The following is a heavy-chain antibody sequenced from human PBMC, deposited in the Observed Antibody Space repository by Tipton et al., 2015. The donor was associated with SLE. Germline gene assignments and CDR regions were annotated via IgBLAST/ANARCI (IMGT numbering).Heavy chain of an antibody. V-gene: IGHV3-64*01. CDR3: ARSLEGFGELLS. CDR1: GFTFSSYA. J-gene: IGHJ5*02. CDR2: ISSNGGST. Sequence: SLRLSCAASGFTFSSYAMHWVRQAPGKGLEYVSAISSNGGSTYYATSVKGRFTISRDNSKNTLYLQMGSLRAEDMAVYYCARSLEGFGELLSWGQGTLVTVSS. D-gene: IGHD3-10*01.